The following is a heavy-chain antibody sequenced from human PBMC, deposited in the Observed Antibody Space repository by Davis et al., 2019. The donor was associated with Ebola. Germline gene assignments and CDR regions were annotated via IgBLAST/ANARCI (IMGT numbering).Heavy chain of an antibody. CDR3: AREGYTGYVRISGSYYADY. Sequence: GGSLTLSCAFSGFSASSYSMNWVRQAPGKGLEWVSYISSTSRTIYYADSVKGRFTISRDNAKNSVYLQLNSLTDEDTAVYYCAREGYTGYVRISGSYYADYWGQGTLVTVSS. CDR1: GFSASSYS. CDR2: ISSTSRTI. V-gene: IGHV3-48*02. J-gene: IGHJ4*02. D-gene: IGHD5-12*01.